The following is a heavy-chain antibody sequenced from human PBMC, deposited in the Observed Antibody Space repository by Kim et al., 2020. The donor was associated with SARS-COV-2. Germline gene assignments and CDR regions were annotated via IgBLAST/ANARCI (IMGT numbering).Heavy chain of an antibody. D-gene: IGHD3-10*01. J-gene: IGHJ6*02. Sequence: SETLSLTCTVSGDSIRRGGFHWTWIRQHPGKGLEWLGYIHYSGSTDYNPSLKSRITISVDTSKNQFSLKLNSVTAADTAVYYCARDWGGSGSYFGGWNYNYGMDVWGRGTTVTVSS. CDR3: ARDWGGSGSYFGGWNYNYGMDV. V-gene: IGHV4-31*03. CDR1: GDSIRRGGFH. CDR2: IHYSGST.